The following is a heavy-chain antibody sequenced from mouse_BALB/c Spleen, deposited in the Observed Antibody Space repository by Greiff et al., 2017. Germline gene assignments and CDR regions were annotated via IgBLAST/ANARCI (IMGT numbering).Heavy chain of an antibody. CDR2: IDPANGNT. CDR3: ARWGGNHYYAMDY. D-gene: IGHD2-1*01. Sequence: EVQLQQSGAELVKPGASVKLSCTASGFNIKDTYMHWVKQRPEQGLEWIGRIDPANGNTKYDPKFQGKATITADTSSNTAYLQLSSLTSEDTAVYYCARWGGNHYYAMDYWGQGTSVTVSS. V-gene: IGHV14-3*02. CDR1: GFNIKDTY. J-gene: IGHJ4*01.